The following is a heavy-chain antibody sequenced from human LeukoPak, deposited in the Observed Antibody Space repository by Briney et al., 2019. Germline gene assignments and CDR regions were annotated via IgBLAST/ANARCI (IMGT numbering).Heavy chain of an antibody. D-gene: IGHD6-19*01. V-gene: IGHV1-18*01. J-gene: IGHJ4*02. CDR1: GYTFTSYG. CDR3: ARPRRAGSGWYYFDY. Sequence: ASVKVSCKASGYTFTSYGISWVRQAPGQGLEWMGWISAYNGNTNYAQKLQGRVTMTTDTSTSTAYMELRSLRSDDTAVYYCARPRRAGSGWYYFDYWGQGTLVTVSS. CDR2: ISAYNGNT.